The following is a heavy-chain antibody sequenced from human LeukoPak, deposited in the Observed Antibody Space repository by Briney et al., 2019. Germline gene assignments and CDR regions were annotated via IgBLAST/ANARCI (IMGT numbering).Heavy chain of an antibody. Sequence: GASVKVSCKASGYTFTSYGISWVRQAPGQGLEWMGRISAYNGNTNYAQKLQGRVTMTTDTSTSTAYMELRSLRSDDTAVYYCAREYGITMVRGIRSWFDPWGQGTLVTVSS. V-gene: IGHV1-18*01. J-gene: IGHJ5*02. CDR1: GYTFTSYG. CDR3: AREYGITMVRGIRSWFDP. CDR2: ISAYNGNT. D-gene: IGHD3-10*01.